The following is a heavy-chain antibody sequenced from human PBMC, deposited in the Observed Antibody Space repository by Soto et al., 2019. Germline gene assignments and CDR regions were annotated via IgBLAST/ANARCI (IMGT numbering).Heavy chain of an antibody. V-gene: IGHV4-61*01. J-gene: IGHJ4*02. CDR2: IYYSGST. D-gene: IGHD6-19*01. Sequence: SATLSLTCPVAGSSFSMGHYYWLLTRQPPGKGLEWIGYIYYSGSTDYNPSLRSRVTISLDTSKSQFSLKLSSVTAADTAVYYCATGNSSGLFFDYLGQGTLVTVSS. CDR1: GSSFSMGHYY. CDR3: ATGNSSGLFFDY.